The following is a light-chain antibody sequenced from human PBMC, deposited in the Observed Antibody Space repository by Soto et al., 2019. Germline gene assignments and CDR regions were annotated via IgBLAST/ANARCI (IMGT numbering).Light chain of an antibody. J-gene: IGKJ1*01. CDR3: QQYGGSSRT. CDR2: ETY. CDR1: QSVRNNY. V-gene: IGKV3-20*01. Sequence: IVLTQSPDTLSLSPGERVTLSCRASQSVRNNYLAWYQQKPGQAPRLLIYETYRRATGIPDRFSGSGSGIDFTLTNSRLEPEDFAVYLCQQYGGSSRTFGLGTKVEIK.